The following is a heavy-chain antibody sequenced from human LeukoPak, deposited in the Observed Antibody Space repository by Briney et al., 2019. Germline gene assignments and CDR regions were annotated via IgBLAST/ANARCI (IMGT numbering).Heavy chain of an antibody. CDR3: AKSKDGNIAASFDP. V-gene: IGHV3-23*01. CDR1: GFTFRSYA. CDR2: ISGSGGYT. Sequence: QSGRSLRLYCAASGFTFRSYAMSWVRQAPGKGLEWVTTISGSGGYTLYADSVKGRFTISRDNSKNTLYLQMNSLRAEDTAVYYCAKSKDGNIAASFDPWGQGTLVTVSS. J-gene: IGHJ5*02. D-gene: IGHD6-13*01.